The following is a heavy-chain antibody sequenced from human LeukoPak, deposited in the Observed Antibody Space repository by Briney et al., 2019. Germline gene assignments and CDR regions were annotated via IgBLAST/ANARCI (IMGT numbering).Heavy chain of an antibody. Sequence: GESLKISCKGSGYSFNTYWIGWVRQMPGKGLEWMGIIYPGDSDTKYSPSLQGQVTISADKSISTAYLQWSSLKASDTAMYYCARPRESSSWPDAFDIWGQGTMVTVSS. CDR3: ARPRESSSWPDAFDI. V-gene: IGHV5-51*01. D-gene: IGHD6-13*01. J-gene: IGHJ3*02. CDR2: IYPGDSDT. CDR1: GYSFNTYW.